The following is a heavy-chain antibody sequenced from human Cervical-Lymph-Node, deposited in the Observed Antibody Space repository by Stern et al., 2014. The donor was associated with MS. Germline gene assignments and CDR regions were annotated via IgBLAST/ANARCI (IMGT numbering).Heavy chain of an antibody. CDR3: AKPFENHALGYYFDY. CDR2: ISYDGSYK. V-gene: IGHV3-30*18. Sequence: VHLVESGGRVVQPGRSLRLSCTASGFAFDTYGMHWVRQAPGKGLEWVALISYDGSYKYYAESVKGRFTISRENSKNTLDLQMNGLRPEDTAVYYCAKPFENHALGYYFDYWGQGTLVTVSS. CDR1: GFAFDTYG. D-gene: IGHD2/OR15-2a*01. J-gene: IGHJ4*02.